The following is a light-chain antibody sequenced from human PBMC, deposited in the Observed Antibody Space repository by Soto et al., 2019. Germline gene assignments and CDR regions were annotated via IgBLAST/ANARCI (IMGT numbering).Light chain of an antibody. CDR3: QQYSKWPIT. Sequence: DMVMTQSPSILSVSPGESVTLSFRASQSVNSNYLAWYQQHPGQPPRLLIYGISTRATGIPARFSGSGSGTEFSLTISSLQSEDFAVYYCQQYSKWPITFGQGRRLEV. CDR1: QSVNSN. V-gene: IGKV3-15*01. CDR2: GIS. J-gene: IGKJ5*01.